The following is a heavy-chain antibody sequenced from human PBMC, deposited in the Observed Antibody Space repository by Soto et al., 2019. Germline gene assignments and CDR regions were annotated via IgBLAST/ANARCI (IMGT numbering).Heavy chain of an antibody. V-gene: IGHV4-30-4*01. D-gene: IGHD3-10*01. Sequence: SETLSLTCTVSGGSISSGDYYWSCIRQPPGKGLEWIGYIYYSGSTYYNPSLKSRVTISVDTSKNQFSLKLSSVTAADTAVYYCARDLGSGSYSYYYGMDVWGQGTTVTVSS. CDR2: IYYSGST. CDR1: GGSISSGDYY. CDR3: ARDLGSGSYSYYYGMDV. J-gene: IGHJ6*02.